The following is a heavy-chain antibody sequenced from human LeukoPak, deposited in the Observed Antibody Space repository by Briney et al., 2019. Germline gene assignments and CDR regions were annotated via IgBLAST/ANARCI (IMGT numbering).Heavy chain of an antibody. Sequence: GGSLRLSCAASGFSFSTFWMTWVRQAPGKGLEWVASIKEDGSEKHYLDSVKGRFTMSRDNAANSLYLQMSSLRAEDTAVYYCARGGSYLSAFDIWGQGTMVTVSS. J-gene: IGHJ3*02. CDR2: IKEDGSEK. CDR1: GFSFSTFW. D-gene: IGHD1-26*01. V-gene: IGHV3-7*03. CDR3: ARGGSYLSAFDI.